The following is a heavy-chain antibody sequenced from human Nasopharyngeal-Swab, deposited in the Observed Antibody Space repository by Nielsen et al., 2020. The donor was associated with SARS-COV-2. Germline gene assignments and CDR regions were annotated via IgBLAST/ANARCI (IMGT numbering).Heavy chain of an antibody. CDR1: GFTFSSYD. J-gene: IGHJ5*02. CDR3: ARARPDIVVVPAALLFDP. D-gene: IGHD2-2*01. Sequence: GGSLRLSYAASGFTFSSYDMHWVRQATGKGLEWVSAIGTAGDTYYPGSVKGRFTISRENAKNSLYLQMNSLRAGDTAVYYCARARPDIVVVPAALLFDPWGQGTLVTVSS. CDR2: IGTAGDT. V-gene: IGHV3-13*04.